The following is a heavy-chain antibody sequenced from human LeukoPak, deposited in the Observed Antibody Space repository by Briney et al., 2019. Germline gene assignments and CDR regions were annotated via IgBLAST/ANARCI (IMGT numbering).Heavy chain of an antibody. CDR3: ARGRCTNGVCYRPAHYGMDV. D-gene: IGHD2-8*01. V-gene: IGHV4-34*01. CDR1: GGSFSGYY. Sequence: SETLPLTCAVYGGSFSGYYWSWIRQPPGKGLEWIGEINHSGSTNYNPSLKSRVTISVDTSKNQFSLKLSSVTAADTAVYYCARGRCTNGVCYRPAHYGMDVWGQGTTVTVSS. CDR2: INHSGST. J-gene: IGHJ6*02.